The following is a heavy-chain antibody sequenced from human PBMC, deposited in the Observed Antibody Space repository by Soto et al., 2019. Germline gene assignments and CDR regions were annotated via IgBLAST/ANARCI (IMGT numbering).Heavy chain of an antibody. CDR1: GGSLSSYY. CDR2: IYYSGST. CDR3: ARVPSGGSCNFDY. V-gene: IGHV4-59*01. D-gene: IGHD2-15*01. Sequence: SETLSLTCTVSGGSLSSYYWSWIRQPPGKGLEWIGYIYYSGSTNYNPSLKSRVTISVDTSKNQFSLKLSSVTAADTAVYYCARVPSGGSCNFDYWGQGTLVNVSS. J-gene: IGHJ4*02.